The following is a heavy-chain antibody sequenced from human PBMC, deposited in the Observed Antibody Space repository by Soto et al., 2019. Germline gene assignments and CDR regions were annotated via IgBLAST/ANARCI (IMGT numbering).Heavy chain of an antibody. CDR1: GGSISSYY. Sequence: SETLSLTCTVSGGSISSYYWSWIRQPAGKGLEWIGRIYTSGSTNYNPSLKSRVTMSVDLSKNQFSLNLNSVTAADTAVYYCARVAGSGWYDAWGQGTLVTVSS. D-gene: IGHD6-19*01. V-gene: IGHV4-4*07. J-gene: IGHJ5*02. CDR2: IYTSGST. CDR3: ARVAGSGWYDA.